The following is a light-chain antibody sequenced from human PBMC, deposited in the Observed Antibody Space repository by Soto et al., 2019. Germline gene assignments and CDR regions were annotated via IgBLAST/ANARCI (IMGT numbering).Light chain of an antibody. Sequence: QSVLTQPPSVSGAPGQRVTISCTGSSSNIGAGYDVHWYQQLPGTAPKLLIYGNSNRPSGVPDRFSGSKSGTSASLAITGLQAEDEADYYCQSYDSSPSAFVVFGGGTKVTVL. J-gene: IGLJ2*01. CDR2: GNS. V-gene: IGLV1-40*01. CDR1: SSNIGAGYD. CDR3: QSYDSSPSAFVV.